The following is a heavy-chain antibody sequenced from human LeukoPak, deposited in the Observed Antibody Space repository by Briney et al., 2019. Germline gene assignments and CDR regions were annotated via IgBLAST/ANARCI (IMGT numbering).Heavy chain of an antibody. CDR2: INHSGST. Sequence: RPSEILSLTCAVYGGSFSGYYWSWIRQPPGKGLEWIGEINHSGSTNYNPSLKSRVTISVDTSKNQFSLKLSSVTAADTAVYYCARGKTMVRGVIARPYYYYYMDVWGKGTTVTVSS. V-gene: IGHV4-34*01. D-gene: IGHD3-10*01. CDR3: ARGKTMVRGVIARPYYYYYMDV. J-gene: IGHJ6*03. CDR1: GGSFSGYY.